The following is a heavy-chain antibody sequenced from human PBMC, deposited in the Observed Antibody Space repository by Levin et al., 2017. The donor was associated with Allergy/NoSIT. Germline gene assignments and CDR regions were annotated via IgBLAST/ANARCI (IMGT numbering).Heavy chain of an antibody. CDR2: IYASGST. CDR3: ARIGRYYYDMEV. Sequence: SETLSLTCTVSGGSISSYYWTWIRQPAGKGLEWIGRIYASGSTNYNPSLKSRVTMSADTSKNQFSLKLTSVTAADTAVYYCARIGRYYYDMEVWGQGTTVTVSS. V-gene: IGHV4-4*07. CDR1: GGSISSYY. J-gene: IGHJ6*02. D-gene: IGHD1-26*01.